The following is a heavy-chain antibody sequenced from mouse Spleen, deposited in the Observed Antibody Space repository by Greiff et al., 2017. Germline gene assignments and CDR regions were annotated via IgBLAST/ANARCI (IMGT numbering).Heavy chain of an antibody. V-gene: IGHV1-42*01. CDR2: INPSTGGT. CDR3: ARNYGSSNVAY. Sequence: VQLKQSGPELVKPGASVKISCKASGYSFTGYYMNWVKQSPEKSLVWIGEINPSTGGTTYNQKFKAKATLTVDKSSSTAYMQLKSLTSEDSAVYYCARNYGSSNVAYWGQGTLVTVSA. D-gene: IGHD1-1*01. J-gene: IGHJ3*01. CDR1: GYSFTGYY.